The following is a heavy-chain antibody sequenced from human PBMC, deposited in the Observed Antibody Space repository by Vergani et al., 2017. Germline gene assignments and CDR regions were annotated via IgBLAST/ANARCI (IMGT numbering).Heavy chain of an antibody. J-gene: IGHJ4*02. Sequence: VQLVESGGGVVQPGRSLRLSCAASGFTFSSYAMHWVRQAPGKGLEWVSAISGSGGSTYYADSVKGRFTIYRDNSKNTLYLKMNSLRAEDTAVYYCAKQSRSSGCVDYWGQGTLVTVSS. D-gene: IGHD6-19*01. CDR1: GFTFSSYA. CDR3: AKQSRSSGCVDY. CDR2: ISGSGGST. V-gene: IGHV3-23*04.